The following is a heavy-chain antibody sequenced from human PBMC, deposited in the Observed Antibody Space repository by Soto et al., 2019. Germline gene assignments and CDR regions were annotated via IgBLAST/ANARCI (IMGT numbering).Heavy chain of an antibody. CDR1: GLTFSSYA. CDR2: ISGSGGST. CDR3: ARDSREWFGELMAKGVDY. Sequence: GGSLRLSCAASGLTFSSYAMSWVRQAPGKGLEWVSAISGSGGSTYYADSVKGRFTISRDHSKNTLYLQMNSLRAEDTAVYYCARDSREWFGELMAKGVDYWGQGTLVTVSS. D-gene: IGHD3-10*01. V-gene: IGHV3-23*01. J-gene: IGHJ4*02.